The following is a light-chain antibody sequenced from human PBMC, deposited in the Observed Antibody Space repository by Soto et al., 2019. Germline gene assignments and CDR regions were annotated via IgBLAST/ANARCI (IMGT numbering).Light chain of an antibody. J-gene: IGKJ1*01. CDR3: QQYNNWPWT. CDR1: QSVSSN. V-gene: IGKV3-15*01. Sequence: PATLSVSPGERATLSCRASQSVSSNLAWYQQKPGQAPRLLIYGASTRATGIPARFSGSGSGTEFTLTISSLQSEDFAVYYCQQYNNWPWTFGQGTKVDIK. CDR2: GAS.